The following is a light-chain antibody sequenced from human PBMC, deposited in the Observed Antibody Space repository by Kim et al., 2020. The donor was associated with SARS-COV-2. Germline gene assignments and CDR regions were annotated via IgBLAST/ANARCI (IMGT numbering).Light chain of an antibody. CDR2: QDS. J-gene: IGLJ2*01. Sequence: SYELTQPPSVSVSPGQTANITCSGDKLGDKYACWYQQKPGQSPVVVIYQDSKRPSGIPERFSGSNSGNTATLTISGTQAMDEADYYCQAWDSSTVV. V-gene: IGLV3-1*01. CDR1: KLGDKY. CDR3: QAWDSSTVV.